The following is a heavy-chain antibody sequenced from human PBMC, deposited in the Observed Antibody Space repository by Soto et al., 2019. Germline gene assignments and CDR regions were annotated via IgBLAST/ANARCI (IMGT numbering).Heavy chain of an antibody. Sequence: EVQLVESGGALVKPGGSLRLSCAASEFTFSKAWMSWVRQAPGKGLEWVCRIKSNADGGTIDYAAPVKGRFTISRDDSKNMLDPQMNSLKPEDTAVYYCTTARRNSYGMDVWGQGTTVTVSS. CDR2: IKSNADGGTI. CDR3: TTARRNSYGMDV. J-gene: IGHJ6*02. V-gene: IGHV3-15*02. CDR1: EFTFSKAW.